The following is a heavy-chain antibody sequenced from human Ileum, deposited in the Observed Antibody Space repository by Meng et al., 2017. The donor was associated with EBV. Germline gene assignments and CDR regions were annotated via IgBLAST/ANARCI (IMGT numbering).Heavy chain of an antibody. CDR3: ARGSGAGGRDWFDP. Sequence: QVQLGKSGARGKKPGAEVKGSCKSAGSTFITHETNWARQAAGQGLESIGWMNSYTGTAGYAQKFRGRVTMTRDTSITTAYLEVISLTSEDTAVYYCARGSGAGGRDWFDPWGQGTLVTVSS. J-gene: IGHJ5*02. V-gene: IGHV1-8*01. D-gene: IGHD3-16*01. CDR1: GSTFITHE. CDR2: MNSYTGTA.